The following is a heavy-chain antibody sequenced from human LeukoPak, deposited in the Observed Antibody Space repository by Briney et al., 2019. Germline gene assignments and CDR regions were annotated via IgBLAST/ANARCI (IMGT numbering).Heavy chain of an antibody. V-gene: IGHV3-11*01. CDR3: ARDVGATTSAVFDI. J-gene: IGHJ3*02. D-gene: IGHD1-26*01. CDR2: ISSSGTAI. Sequence: GGSLRLSCAASGFSFSDYYMTWIGQAPGKGLEWISYISSSGTAIHYADFVKGRFTISRDNAKNSLYLQINSLRRDDTAVYYCARDVGATTSAVFDIWGQGTMVTVSS. CDR1: GFSFSDYY.